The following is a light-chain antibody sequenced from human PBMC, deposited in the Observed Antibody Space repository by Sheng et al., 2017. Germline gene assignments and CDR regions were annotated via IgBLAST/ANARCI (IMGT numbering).Light chain of an antibody. CDR1: SSDVGSYNL. V-gene: IGLV2-23*02. CDR3: CSYAGSSTP. Sequence: HSALTQPASVSGSPGQSITISCTGTSSDVGSYNLVSWYQQHPGKAPKLMIYEVSKRPSGVSNRFSGSKSGNTASLTISGLQAEDEADYYCCSYAGSSTPFGGGTKLTVL. CDR2: EVS. J-gene: IGLJ2*01.